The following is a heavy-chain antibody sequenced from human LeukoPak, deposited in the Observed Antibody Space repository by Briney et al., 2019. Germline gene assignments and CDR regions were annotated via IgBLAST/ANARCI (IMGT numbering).Heavy chain of an antibody. Sequence: GASVKVSCKASGYTFTSYGISWVRQAPGQGLEWMGWISAYNGNTNYAQKLQGRVTMATDTSTSTAYMELRSLRSDDTAVYYCARDRDSGWVLYYYYGMDVWGQGTTVTVSS. CDR1: GYTFTSYG. V-gene: IGHV1-18*01. D-gene: IGHD6-19*01. J-gene: IGHJ6*02. CDR2: ISAYNGNT. CDR3: ARDRDSGWVLYYYYGMDV.